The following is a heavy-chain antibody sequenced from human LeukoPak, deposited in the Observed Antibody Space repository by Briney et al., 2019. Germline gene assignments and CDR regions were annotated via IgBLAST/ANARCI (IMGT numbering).Heavy chain of an antibody. CDR3: AKGSYYYDSSGPYPGDSYYYYGMDV. V-gene: IGHV1-18*04. CDR1: GYTFVTYG. Sequence: GASVKVSCKASGYTFVTYGISWVRQAPGQGLEWMGRISSYNGNTEYAQKFQGRVTMTTDTSTSTAYMQVRSLRSDDTAVYYCAKGSYYYDSSGPYPGDSYYYYGMDVWGQGTTVTVSS. CDR2: ISSYNGNT. D-gene: IGHD3-22*01. J-gene: IGHJ6*02.